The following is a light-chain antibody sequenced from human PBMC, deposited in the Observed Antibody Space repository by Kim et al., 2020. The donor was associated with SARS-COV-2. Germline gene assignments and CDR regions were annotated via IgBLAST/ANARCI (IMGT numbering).Light chain of an antibody. V-gene: IGKV3-20*01. CDR2: IAY. Sequence: PPGERATPACRASRSVTISYLAWYQQKPGQAPRLLIYIAYTRATGIPDRFSGSGSGTEFTLTISRLEPEDFAVYYCHQYGSSPSTFGQGTRLEIK. CDR3: HQYGSSPST. J-gene: IGKJ5*01. CDR1: RSVTISY.